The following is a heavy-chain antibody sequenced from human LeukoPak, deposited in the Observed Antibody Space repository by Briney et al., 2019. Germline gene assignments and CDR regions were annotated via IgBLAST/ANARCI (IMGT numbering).Heavy chain of an antibody. D-gene: IGHD5-12*01. CDR3: ARGGVATFDY. J-gene: IGHJ4*02. CDR1: GFTFSGYS. CDR2: ISSSSSYI. V-gene: IGHV3-21*01. Sequence: PGGSLRLSCAASGFTFSGYSMNWVRQAPGKGLEWVSSISSSSSYIYYADSVKGRFTISRDNAKNSLYLQMNSLRAEDTAVYYCARGGVATFDYWGQGTLVTVSS.